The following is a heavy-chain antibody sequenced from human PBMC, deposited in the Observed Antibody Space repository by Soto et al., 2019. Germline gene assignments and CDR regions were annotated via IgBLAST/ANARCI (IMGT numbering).Heavy chain of an antibody. J-gene: IGHJ4*02. D-gene: IGHD3-10*01. Sequence: QVQLQESGPGLVKPSQTLSLTCTVSGGSITSGGYCWTWIRQHPVKGLEWMGHIYYSGSTSYNPSLNNRVTISIDTSKNQFSLKLTSVTAADTAVYYCARDGDYYGSGSPPLLSRWGQGTLVTVSS. V-gene: IGHV4-31*03. CDR1: GGSITSGGYC. CDR3: ARDGDYYGSGSPPLLSR. CDR2: IYYSGST.